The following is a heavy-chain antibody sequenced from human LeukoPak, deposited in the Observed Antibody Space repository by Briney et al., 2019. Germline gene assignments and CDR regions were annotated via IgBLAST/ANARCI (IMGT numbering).Heavy chain of an antibody. J-gene: IGHJ3*02. CDR3: AKSYTSGWYLPLDAFDM. V-gene: IGHV3-64*02. D-gene: IGHD6-19*01. CDR2: ISSSGDST. Sequence: PGGSLRLSCAASRFSFSSYGMHWVRQAPGKGLEYVSAISSSGDSTYYADSVKGRFTISRDNRKNSVHLQMGSLRPEDMAVYHCAKSYTSGWYLPLDAFDMWGQGTMVTVSS. CDR1: RFSFSSYG.